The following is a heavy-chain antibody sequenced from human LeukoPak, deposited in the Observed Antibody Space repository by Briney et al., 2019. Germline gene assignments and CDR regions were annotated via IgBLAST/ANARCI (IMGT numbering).Heavy chain of an antibody. J-gene: IGHJ3*02. CDR2: IGTAGDT. Sequence: PGGSLRLSCAASGFTFSSYNMHWVRQATGKGLEWVSAIGTAGDTYYPGSVKGRFTISRENAKNSLYLQMNSLRAGDTAVYCCARGNDYGNYVDGFDIWGQGTVVTVSS. V-gene: IGHV3-13*01. CDR1: GFTFSSYN. D-gene: IGHD4-11*01. CDR3: ARGNDYGNYVDGFDI.